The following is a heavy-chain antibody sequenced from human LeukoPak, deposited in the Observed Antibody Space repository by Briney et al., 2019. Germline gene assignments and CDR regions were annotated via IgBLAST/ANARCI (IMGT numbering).Heavy chain of an antibody. D-gene: IGHD1-26*01. CDR1: GFTFSDYY. Sequence: GGSLRLSCAASGFTFSDYYMSWIRQAPGKGLEWVSYISSSGSTIYYADSEKGRFTISRDNAKNSLYLQMNSLRAEDTAVYYCARDHPVGATTDAFDIWGQGTMVTVSS. CDR2: ISSSGSTI. V-gene: IGHV3-11*01. J-gene: IGHJ3*02. CDR3: ARDHPVGATTDAFDI.